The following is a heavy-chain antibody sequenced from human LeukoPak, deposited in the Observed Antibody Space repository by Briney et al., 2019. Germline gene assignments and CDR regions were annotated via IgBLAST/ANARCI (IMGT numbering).Heavy chain of an antibody. D-gene: IGHD2-2*02. CDR1: GFTFTSYA. Sequence: GGSLRLSCAASGFTFTSYAMSWVRQAPGKGLEWVSSISSSSSSYIYYADSVKGRFTISRDNAKNSLYLQMNSLRAEDTAVYYCVRGRCSSTSCYIGGSFDYWGQGTLVTVSS. V-gene: IGHV3-21*01. CDR3: VRGRCSSTSCYIGGSFDY. CDR2: ISSSSSSYI. J-gene: IGHJ4*02.